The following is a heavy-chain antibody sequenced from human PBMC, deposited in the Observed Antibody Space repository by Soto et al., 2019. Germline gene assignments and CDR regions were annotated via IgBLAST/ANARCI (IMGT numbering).Heavy chain of an antibody. J-gene: IGHJ4*02. CDR2: ISSSGSTI. CDR1: GFTFSDYY. D-gene: IGHD4-17*01. Sequence: XXSLRLSFAASGFTFSDYYMRWIPQAPGKGLEWVSYISSSGSTIYYADSVKGRLTISRDNAKNSLYLQMNSLRAEDTAVYYCAREVTTEYYFDYWGQGTPVTVSS. V-gene: IGHV3-11*01. CDR3: AREVTTEYYFDY.